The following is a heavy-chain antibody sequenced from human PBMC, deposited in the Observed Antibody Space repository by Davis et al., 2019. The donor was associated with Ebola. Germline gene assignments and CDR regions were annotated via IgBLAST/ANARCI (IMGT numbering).Heavy chain of an antibody. CDR2: IYSSGST. CDR1: GGSISSRSYY. Sequence: MPSETLSLTCTVSGGSISSRSYYWGWIRQPPGKGLEWIGTIYSSGSTYYSPSLESRLTMSVDTSKNQFSLKLSSVTAADTAVYYCTRQGTATLNYYGMDVWGKGTTVTVSS. D-gene: IGHD3-10*01. J-gene: IGHJ6*04. V-gene: IGHV4-39*01. CDR3: TRQGTATLNYYGMDV.